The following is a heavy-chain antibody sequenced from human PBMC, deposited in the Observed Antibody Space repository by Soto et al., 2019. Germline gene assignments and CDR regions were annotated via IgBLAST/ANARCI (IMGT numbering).Heavy chain of an antibody. CDR2: ISYDGSNK. Sequence: LRLSCAASGFTFSSYAMHWVRQAPGKGLEWVAVISYDGSNKYYADSVKGRFTISRDNAKNTLYLQMNSLRAEDTAIYYCARVGNYYGDYDRDAFDIWGQGTMVTVSS. CDR3: ARVGNYYGDYDRDAFDI. D-gene: IGHD4-17*01. V-gene: IGHV3-30-3*01. J-gene: IGHJ3*02. CDR1: GFTFSSYA.